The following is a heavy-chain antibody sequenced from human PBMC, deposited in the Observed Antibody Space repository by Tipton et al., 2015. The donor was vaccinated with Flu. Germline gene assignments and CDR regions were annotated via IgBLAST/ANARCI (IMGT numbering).Heavy chain of an antibody. D-gene: IGHD6-13*01. CDR2: ISGSGGST. CDR1: GFTFSSYA. CDR3: ARGYSSSWYGGYFDY. J-gene: IGHJ4*02. Sequence: AVSGFTFSSYAMSWVRQAPGKGLEWVSAISGSGGSTYYADSVKGRFTISRDNSKNTLYLQMNSLRAEDTAVYYCARGYSSSWYGGYFDYWGQGTLVTVSS. V-gene: IGHV3-23*01.